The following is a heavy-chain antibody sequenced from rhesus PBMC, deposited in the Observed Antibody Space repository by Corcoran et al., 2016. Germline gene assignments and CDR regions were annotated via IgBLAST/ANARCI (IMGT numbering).Heavy chain of an antibody. CDR2: ISGSGGSP. D-gene: IGHD4-29*01. J-gene: IGHJ4*01. CDR3: AGFYGRLDY. CDR1: GGSISRNY. Sequence: QLQLQESGPGLVKPSETLTLTCAVAGGSISRNYWSWIRQPPGKGVEWFGRISGSGGSPEYNHSLKSRATTSTDTSKEQFSLKMRSVTAADTAVYYCAGFYGRLDYWGQGVLVTVSS. V-gene: IGHV4-173*01.